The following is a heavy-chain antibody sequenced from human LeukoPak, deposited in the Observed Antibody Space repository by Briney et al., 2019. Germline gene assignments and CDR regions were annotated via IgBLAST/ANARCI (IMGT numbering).Heavy chain of an antibody. CDR2: IYYSGST. CDR1: GGSISSSSYY. CDR3: AREGAPGGLSFFDY. J-gene: IGHJ4*02. V-gene: IGHV4-39*01. D-gene: IGHD3-16*02. Sequence: SETLSLTCTVSGGSISSSSYYWGWLRQPPGKGLEWIGSIYYSGSTYYNPSLKSRVTISVDTSKNQFSLKLSSVTAADTAVYYCAREGAPGGLSFFDYWGQGTLVTVSS.